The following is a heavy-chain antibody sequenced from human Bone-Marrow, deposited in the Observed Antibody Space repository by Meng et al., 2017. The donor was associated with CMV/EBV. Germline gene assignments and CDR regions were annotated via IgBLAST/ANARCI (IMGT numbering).Heavy chain of an antibody. V-gene: IGHV4-59*01. CDR1: GGSISSYY. CDR2: IYYSGST. Sequence: DITSLTRTVSGGSISSYYWSWIRQPPGKGLEWIGYIYYSGSTNYNPSLKSRVTISVDTSKNQFSLKLSSVTAADTAVYYCARDQGDYYYYGMDVWGQGTTVTVSS. CDR3: ARDQGDYYYYGMDV. J-gene: IGHJ6*02.